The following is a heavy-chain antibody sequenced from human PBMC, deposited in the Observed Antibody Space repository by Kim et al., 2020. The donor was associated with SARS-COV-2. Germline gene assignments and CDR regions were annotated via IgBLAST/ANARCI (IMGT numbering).Heavy chain of an antibody. CDR3: AREGDIVVVVAASNGMDV. Sequence: ASVKVSCKASGYTFTSYYMHWVRQAPGQGLEWMGIINPSGGSTSYAQKFQGRVTMTRDTSTSTVYMELSSLRSEDTAVYYCAREGDIVVVVAASNGMDVWGQGTTVTVSS. V-gene: IGHV1-46*01. CDR1: GYTFTSYY. J-gene: IGHJ6*02. CDR2: INPSGGST. D-gene: IGHD2-15*01.